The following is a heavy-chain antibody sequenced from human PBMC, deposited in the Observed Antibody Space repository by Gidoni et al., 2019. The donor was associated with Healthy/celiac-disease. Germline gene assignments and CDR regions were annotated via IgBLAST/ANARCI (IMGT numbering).Heavy chain of an antibody. Sequence: VQLVQSGAEGKKPGEALKISCKGSGYRFTSYWIGWVRQMPGKGLEWMGIIYPGDSDTRYSPSFQGQVTISADKSISTAYLQWSSLKASDTAMYYCARHSIAARPNADFDYWGQGTLVTVSS. D-gene: IGHD6-6*01. CDR1: GYRFTSYW. CDR3: ARHSIAARPNADFDY. V-gene: IGHV5-51*01. J-gene: IGHJ4*02. CDR2: IYPGDSDT.